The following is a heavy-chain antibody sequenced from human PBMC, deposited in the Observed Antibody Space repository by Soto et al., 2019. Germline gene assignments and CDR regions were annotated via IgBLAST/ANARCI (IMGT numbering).Heavy chain of an antibody. CDR2: IYYGGST. D-gene: IGHD2-2*01. V-gene: IGHV4-59*01. CDR3: ARDQPLPDY. Sequence: SETLSLTCTVSGGSISSYYWSWIRQPPGKGLEWIGYIYYGGSTNYNPSLKSRVTISVDTSKNQFSLKLSSVTAADTAVYYCARDQPLPDYWGQGTLVTVSS. J-gene: IGHJ4*02. CDR1: GGSISSYY.